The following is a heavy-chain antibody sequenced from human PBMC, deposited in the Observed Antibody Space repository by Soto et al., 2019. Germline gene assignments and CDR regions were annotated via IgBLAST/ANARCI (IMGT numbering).Heavy chain of an antibody. CDR1: GYTFTSYY. Sequence: QVQLVQSGAEVKKPGASVKVSCKASGYTFTSYYMHWVRQAPGQGLEWMGIIRPSGGSTTYAQKFQGRVTMTRDTSTSTVYMELSSLRSEDTAVYYCARDIPYWGGVCHDAFDIWGQGTMVTVSS. V-gene: IGHV1-46*01. CDR2: IRPSGGST. CDR3: ARDIPYWGGVCHDAFDI. D-gene: IGHD2-21*02. J-gene: IGHJ3*02.